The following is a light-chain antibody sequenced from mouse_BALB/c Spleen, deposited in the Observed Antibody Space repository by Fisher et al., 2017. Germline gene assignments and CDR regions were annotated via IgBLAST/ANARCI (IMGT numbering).Light chain of an antibody. CDR2: YAS. V-gene: IGKV5-43*01. CDR3: FQGSHVPYT. J-gene: IGKJ2*01. CDR1: QSISNN. Sequence: DIVITQTPATLSVTPGDRVSLSCRASQSISNNLHWYQQKSHESPRLLIKYASQSISGIPSRFSGSGSGTDFTLKISRVEAEDLGVYYCFQGSHVPYTFGGGTKLEIK.